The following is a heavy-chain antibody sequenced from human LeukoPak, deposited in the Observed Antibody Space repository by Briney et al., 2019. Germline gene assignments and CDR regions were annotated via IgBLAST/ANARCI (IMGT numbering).Heavy chain of an antibody. CDR1: GYTFTGYY. Sequence: ASVKVSCKASGYTFTGYYMHWVRQAPGQGLEWMGWINPNSGGANYAQKFQGRVTMTRDTSISTAYMELSRLRSDDTAVYYCARDYDILTGISSSPNYWGQGTLVTVSS. D-gene: IGHD3-9*01. J-gene: IGHJ4*02. V-gene: IGHV1-2*02. CDR2: INPNSGGA. CDR3: ARDYDILTGISSSPNY.